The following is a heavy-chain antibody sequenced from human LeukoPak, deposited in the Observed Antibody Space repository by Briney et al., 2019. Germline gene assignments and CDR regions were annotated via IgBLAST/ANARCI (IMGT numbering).Heavy chain of an antibody. CDR1: GFTFSISW. V-gene: IGHV3-74*01. J-gene: IGHJ6*04. Sequence: GGSLRLSCAAPGFTFSISWMHWVREAPGKGLVWVSRITRDGSSTTYADSVKGRFTTSRDNANNTLYLQMDSMRADDTAVYYCARDPGYESWSPFWGGMDVWGNGTTVIVSS. D-gene: IGHD3-16*01. CDR2: ITRDGSST. CDR3: ARDPGYESWSPFWGGMDV.